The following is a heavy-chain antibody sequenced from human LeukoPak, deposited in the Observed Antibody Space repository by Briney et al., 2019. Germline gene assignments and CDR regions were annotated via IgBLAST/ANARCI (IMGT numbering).Heavy chain of an antibody. J-gene: IGHJ3*02. D-gene: IGHD1-14*01. CDR3: ANTRFKNLFDAFDI. Sequence: GESLKISCKASENSFTTSWIGWVRQMPGRGLEWMGIIYPGDSDTRYSPSFQGQVTISADKSISTAYLQWSSLKASDTAMYYCANTRFKNLFDAFDIWGQGTMVTVSS. CDR2: IYPGDSDT. V-gene: IGHV5-51*01. CDR1: ENSFTTSW.